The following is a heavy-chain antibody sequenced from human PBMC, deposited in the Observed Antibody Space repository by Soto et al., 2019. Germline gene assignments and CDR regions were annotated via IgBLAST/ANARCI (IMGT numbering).Heavy chain of an antibody. D-gene: IGHD3-10*01. J-gene: IGHJ6*03. Sequence: QVQLVESGGGVVQPGRSLRLSCAASGFTFRNFGMHWVRQAPGKGLEWVAGIWYDGSDQYYADSVKGRFTISRDNSKNRLYLQMNSLRAEDTAVYYCARGVEFDYDYMDGWGQGTTVSVSS. CDR2: IWYDGSDQ. CDR3: ARGVEFDYDYMDG. CDR1: GFTFRNFG. V-gene: IGHV3-33*01.